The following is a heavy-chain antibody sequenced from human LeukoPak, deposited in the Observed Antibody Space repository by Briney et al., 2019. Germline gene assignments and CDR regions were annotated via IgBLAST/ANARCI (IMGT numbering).Heavy chain of an antibody. CDR1: GYTFTSYD. V-gene: IGHV1-8*01. CDR2: MNPNSGNT. Sequence: ASVKVSCKASGYTFTSYDINWVRQATGQGLEWMGWMNPNSGNTGYAQKFQGRVTMTRNTSISTAYMEPSSLRSEDTAVYYCARSAPSLYYGSGSYFGYWGQGTLVTVSS. D-gene: IGHD3-10*01. J-gene: IGHJ4*02. CDR3: ARSAPSLYYGSGSYFGY.